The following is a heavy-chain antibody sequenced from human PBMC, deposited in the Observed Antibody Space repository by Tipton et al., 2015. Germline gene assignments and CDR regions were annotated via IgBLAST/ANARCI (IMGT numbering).Heavy chain of an antibody. CDR2: IFHSGTT. D-gene: IGHD1-26*01. J-gene: IGHJ4*02. CDR3: ARDSSGLYTGTYFFAD. Sequence: LRLSCTVSGGSISSDYWTWIRQPPGRGLEWIGNIFHSGTTNYNPSLRSRVTISIDTSNNQFSLRLTSVTAADTAVYYCARDSSGLYTGTYFFADWGRGTLVTVSS. V-gene: IGHV4-59*01. CDR1: GGSISSDY.